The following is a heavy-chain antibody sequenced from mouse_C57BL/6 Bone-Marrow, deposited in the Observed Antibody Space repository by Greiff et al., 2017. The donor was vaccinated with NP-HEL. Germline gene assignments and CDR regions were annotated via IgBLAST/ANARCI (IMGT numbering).Heavy chain of an antibody. J-gene: IGHJ2*01. CDR3: AGLCFDY. CDR2: IYPRSGDT. CDR1: GYTFTSYG. V-gene: IGHV1-81*01. Sequence: QVQLKESGAELARPGASVKLSCKASGYTFTSYGISWVKQRPGQGLEWIGEIYPRSGDTYYNEKFKGKATLTADKSSSTAYMELRSLTSEDSAVYFCAGLCFDYWGQGTTLTVSS. D-gene: IGHD3-1*01.